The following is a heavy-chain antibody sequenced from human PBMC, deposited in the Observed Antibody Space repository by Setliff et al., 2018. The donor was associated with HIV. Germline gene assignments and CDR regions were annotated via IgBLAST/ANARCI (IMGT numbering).Heavy chain of an antibody. D-gene: IGHD3-10*01. V-gene: IGHV4-34*01. Sequence: SETLSLTCAVYNTSVSGYYWTWIRQSPGRGLEWIGEINQSGGTDYNPPLRSRVYMSLDTSKNQFSLKLLSVTAADSAVYYCARGLGITMVRGIRTFDPWGQGTQVTV. CDR2: INQSGGT. CDR3: ARGLGITMVRGIRTFDP. J-gene: IGHJ5*02. CDR1: NTSVSGYY.